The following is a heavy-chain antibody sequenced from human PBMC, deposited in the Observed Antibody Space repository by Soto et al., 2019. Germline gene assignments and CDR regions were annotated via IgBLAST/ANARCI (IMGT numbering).Heavy chain of an antibody. CDR2: INHSGST. Sequence: SDTLSLTCAVYGGAFSGYYWSWIRQPPGNGLEWIGEINHSGSTNYNPSLKSRGTISVDTSKNQFSLKLSSVTAADTAVYYCAIRMYRSGWFYYYHGMDVCGQGTTVTVSS. D-gene: IGHD6-19*01. V-gene: IGHV4-34*01. CDR3: AIRMYRSGWFYYYHGMDV. J-gene: IGHJ6*02. CDR1: GGAFSGYY.